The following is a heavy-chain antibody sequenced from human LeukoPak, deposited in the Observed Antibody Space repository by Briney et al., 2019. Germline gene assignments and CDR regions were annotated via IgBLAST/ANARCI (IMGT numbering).Heavy chain of an antibody. CDR3: ARDLVSSSWYSRNNWFDP. V-gene: IGHV3-66*01. D-gene: IGHD6-13*01. Sequence: SGGSLRLSCAASGFSVRSNYMSWVRLAPGKGLEWVSLLHVDGTTHYAESVKGRFTISTDTSKNTLFLQMNRLRVDDTAVYYCARDLVSSSWYSRNNWFDPWGQGTLVTVSS. CDR1: GFSVRSNY. CDR2: LHVDGTT. J-gene: IGHJ5*02.